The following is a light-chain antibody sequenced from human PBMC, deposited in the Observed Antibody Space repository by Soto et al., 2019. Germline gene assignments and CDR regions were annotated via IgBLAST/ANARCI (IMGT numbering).Light chain of an antibody. CDR3: QSYDSSLSGSV. CDR1: NSNIGAGYD. V-gene: IGLV1-40*01. CDR2: GNN. Sequence: QAVVTQPPSVSGAPGQRVTISCTGGNSNIGAGYDVHWYHQLPGTAPKLLIYGNNNRPSGVPDRFSGSKSGTSASLAITGLQAEDEGDYYCQSYDSSLSGSVFGGGTKLTVL. J-gene: IGLJ2*01.